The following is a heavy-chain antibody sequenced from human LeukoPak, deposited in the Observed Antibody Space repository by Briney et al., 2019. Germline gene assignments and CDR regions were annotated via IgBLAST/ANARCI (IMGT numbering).Heavy chain of an antibody. V-gene: IGHV4-39*07. Sequence: PSETLSLTCTVSGGSISSSSYYWGWIRQPPGKGLEWIGSIYYSGSTYYNPSLKSRVTISVDTSKNQFSLKLSSVTAADTAVYYCARGPVVAASFDYWGQGTLVTVSS. D-gene: IGHD2-15*01. CDR2: IYYSGST. CDR1: GGSISSSSYY. CDR3: ARGPVVAASFDY. J-gene: IGHJ4*02.